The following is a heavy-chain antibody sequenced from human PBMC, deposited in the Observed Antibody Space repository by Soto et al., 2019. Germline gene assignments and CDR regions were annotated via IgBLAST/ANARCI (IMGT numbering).Heavy chain of an antibody. CDR3: ARALVWSGSYYAFDY. CDR1: GFTFSSYW. D-gene: IGHD1-26*01. J-gene: IGHJ4*02. Sequence: EVQLVESGGGLVQPGGSLRLSCAASGFTFSSYWMYWVRQAPGKGLVWVSRINSDGSSTTYADSVKGRFTISSDNAKNTLYQQMNRLRAGDTAVYYCARALVWSGSYYAFDYWGQGTLVTVSS. CDR2: INSDGSST. V-gene: IGHV3-74*01.